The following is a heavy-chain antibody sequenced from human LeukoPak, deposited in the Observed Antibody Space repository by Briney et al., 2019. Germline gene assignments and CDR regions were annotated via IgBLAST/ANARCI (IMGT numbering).Heavy chain of an antibody. CDR3: ARRDYYSAGSFV. CDR2: IYYSGST. J-gene: IGHJ6*04. D-gene: IGHD3-10*01. Sequence: SETLSLTCTVSGGSISSYYWNWIRQPPGKGLEWIGYIYYSGSTNYNPSLKSRVTISVDTSKNQFSLKLSSVTAADTAVYYCARRDYYSAGSFVWRKGTTVTVSS. V-gene: IGHV4-59*08. CDR1: GGSISSYY.